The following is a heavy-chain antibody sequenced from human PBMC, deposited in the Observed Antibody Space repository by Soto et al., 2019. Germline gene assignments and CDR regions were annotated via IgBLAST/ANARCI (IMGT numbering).Heavy chain of an antibody. D-gene: IGHD2-15*01. CDR3: ARDPTDCSGGSCYSSFDY. CDR2: IKQDGSEK. CDR1: GITFSDYW. J-gene: IGHJ4*02. Sequence: PGGSLRLSCADSGITFSDYWMTWVRQAPGKGLEWVASIKQDGSEKYYDKSVKDRFTNSSNNSKNALDLQMNSLRAEDTAVYYCARDPTDCSGGSCYSSFDYWGQGTLVTVSS. V-gene: IGHV3-7*01.